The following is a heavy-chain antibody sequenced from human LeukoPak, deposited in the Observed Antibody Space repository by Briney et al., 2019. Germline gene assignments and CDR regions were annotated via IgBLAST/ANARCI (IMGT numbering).Heavy chain of an antibody. Sequence: SQTLSLTCAISGDSVSSNSAAWNWIRQSPSRGLGWLGRTYYRSKWYNDYAVSVKSRITINPDTSKNQFSLQLNSVTPEDTAVYYCARGGHSGWYSLSWFDPWGQGTLVTVSS. J-gene: IGHJ5*02. CDR1: GDSVSSNSAA. D-gene: IGHD6-19*01. CDR2: TYYRSKWYN. V-gene: IGHV6-1*01. CDR3: ARGGHSGWYSLSWFDP.